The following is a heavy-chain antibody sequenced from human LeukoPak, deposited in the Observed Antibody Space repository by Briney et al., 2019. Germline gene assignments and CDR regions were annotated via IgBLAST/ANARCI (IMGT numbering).Heavy chain of an antibody. CDR3: ARADGWFDY. J-gene: IGHJ4*02. Sequence: GGSLRLSCAASGFSFSSYGMHWVRQAPGKGLEWVAVIWYDGSNKNYADSVKGRFTISRDNSKNMLYLQMNSLRAEDTAVYYCARADGWFDYWGQGTLVTVSS. CDR1: GFSFSSYG. D-gene: IGHD5-24*01. V-gene: IGHV3-33*01. CDR2: IWYDGSNK.